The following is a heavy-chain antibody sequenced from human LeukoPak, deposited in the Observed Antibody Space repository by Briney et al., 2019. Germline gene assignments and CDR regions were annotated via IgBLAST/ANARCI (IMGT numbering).Heavy chain of an antibody. V-gene: IGHV1-18*01. CDR2: ISGYNNKT. CDR3: ARDGGVRSTRLQRGIDV. Sequence: GAAVKVSCKPSGYTFTTYFIIGVRQPPAQRVEGMGWISGYNNKTEYVQKPQGRVTKTTDTAPSTANTELRSLRSGDTAVYYGARDGGVRSTRLQRGIDVWGQGTTVTVSS. J-gene: IGHJ6*02. D-gene: IGHD2-2*01. CDR1: GYTFTTYF.